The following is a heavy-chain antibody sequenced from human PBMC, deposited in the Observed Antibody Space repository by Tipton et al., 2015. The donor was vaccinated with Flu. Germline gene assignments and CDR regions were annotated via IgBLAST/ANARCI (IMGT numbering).Heavy chain of an antibody. CDR1: GYTFSSYE. CDR3: ARNSQQSRYFDL. V-gene: IGHV1-8*01. D-gene: IGHD1/OR15-1a*01. Sequence: QVQLVQSGAEVKKPGASVKVSCKASGYTFSSYEINWVRQATGQGLEWMGWMNPNSGNTGYAQKFQGRVTMTRNTSISTAYMELTSLTSEDTAVYYCARNSQQSRYFDLWGRGTLVTVSS. CDR2: MNPNSGNT. J-gene: IGHJ2*01.